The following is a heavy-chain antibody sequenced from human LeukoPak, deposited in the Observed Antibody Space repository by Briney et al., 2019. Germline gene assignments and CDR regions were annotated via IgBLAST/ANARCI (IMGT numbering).Heavy chain of an antibody. CDR3: ARDGGYCSGGTCYSTY. D-gene: IGHD2-15*01. Sequence: GGSLRLSCVASAFTFSSYWMTWVRQAPGKGREWGASIKQDGSEKYYVDSVKGRFIISRDNAKNSLYLQMNSLRAEDTAVYYCARDGGYCSGGTCYSTYWGQGTLVTVSS. CDR1: AFTFSSYW. CDR2: IKQDGSEK. J-gene: IGHJ4*02. V-gene: IGHV3-7*03.